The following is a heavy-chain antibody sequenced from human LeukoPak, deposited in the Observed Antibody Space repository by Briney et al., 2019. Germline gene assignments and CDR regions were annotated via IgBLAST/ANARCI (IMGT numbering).Heavy chain of an antibody. CDR1: GGSISSYY. D-gene: IGHD2-2*01. V-gene: IGHV4-59*08. Sequence: SETRSLTCTVSGGSISSYYWSWIRQPPGKGLEWIGYIYYSGSTNYNPSLKSRVTISVDTSKNQFSLKLSSVTAADTAVYYCARRLYCSSTSCSPRGAFDIWGQGTMVTVSS. CDR3: ARRLYCSSTSCSPRGAFDI. CDR2: IYYSGST. J-gene: IGHJ3*02.